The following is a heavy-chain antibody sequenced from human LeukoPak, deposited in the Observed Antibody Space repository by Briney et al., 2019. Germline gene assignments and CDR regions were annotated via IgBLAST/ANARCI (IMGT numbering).Heavy chain of an antibody. CDR2: ISGSGGST. CDR1: GFTFSGYA. V-gene: IGHV3-23*01. Sequence: GGSLRLSCAASGFTFSGYAMSWVRQAPGKGLEWVSAISGSGGSTYYADSVKGRITISRDNSKNTLYQQMNSLRAEDTAVYYCAKDDSSSGWTDWGAFDIWGQGTMVTVSS. D-gene: IGHD6-19*01. CDR3: AKDDSSSGWTDWGAFDI. J-gene: IGHJ3*02.